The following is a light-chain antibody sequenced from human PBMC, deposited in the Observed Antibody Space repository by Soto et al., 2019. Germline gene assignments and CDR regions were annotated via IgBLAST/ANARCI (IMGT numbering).Light chain of an antibody. Sequence: IHTTRSPSTLSGSVGYRFTVTCRASQTMSSGLAWYQHKPGKAPKILIYSEYDLESGVPSRFSGGGFGTDFTLTISSLQPDDFATYCCQQYSSYSTFGQGPTA. V-gene: IGKV1-5*03. CDR2: SEY. J-gene: IGKJ1*01. CDR3: QQYSSYST. CDR1: QTMSSG.